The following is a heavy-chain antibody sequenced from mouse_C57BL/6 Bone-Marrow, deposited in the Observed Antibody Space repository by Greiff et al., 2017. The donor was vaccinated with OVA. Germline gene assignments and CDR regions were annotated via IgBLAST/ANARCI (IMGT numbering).Heavy chain of an antibody. J-gene: IGHJ2*01. CDR3: ARTDYYGSSSPYFDY. D-gene: IGHD1-1*01. CDR1: GYAFTNYL. V-gene: IGHV1-54*01. Sequence: VQLQQSGAELVRPGTSVKVSCKASGYAFTNYLIEWVKQRPGQGLEWIGVINPGSGGTNYNEKFKGKATLTADKSSSTAYMQLSSLTSEDSAVYFCARTDYYGSSSPYFDYWGQGTTLTVSS. CDR2: INPGSGGT.